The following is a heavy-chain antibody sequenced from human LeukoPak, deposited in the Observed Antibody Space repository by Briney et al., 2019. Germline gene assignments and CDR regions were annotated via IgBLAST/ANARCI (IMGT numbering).Heavy chain of an antibody. CDR2: INHSGST. J-gene: IGHJ5*02. Sequence: PSETLSLTCAVYGGSFSGYYWSWIRQPPGKGLEWIGEINHSGSTNYNPSLKSRVTISVDTSKNQFSLKLSSVTAADTAVYYCARAEEKENWFDPWGQGTLVTVSS. CDR3: ARAEEKENWFDP. CDR1: GGSFSGYY. V-gene: IGHV4-34*01.